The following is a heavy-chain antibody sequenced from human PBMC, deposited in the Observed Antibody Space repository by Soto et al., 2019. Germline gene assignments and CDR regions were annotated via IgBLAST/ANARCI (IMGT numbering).Heavy chain of an antibody. D-gene: IGHD2-2*01. CDR1: GFNFSRSS. CDR3: ARGMKTAVFYGMDV. V-gene: IGHV3-21*01. CDR2: ISTSSNLI. J-gene: IGHJ6*02. Sequence: LXLACAHSGFNFSRSSMNWVLQAPGKGLEWVASISTSSNLIYYEDSVKGRFTVSRDNTKDSMYLQMISLRAEDTAIYYCARGMKTAVFYGMDVWGQGTTVTVSS.